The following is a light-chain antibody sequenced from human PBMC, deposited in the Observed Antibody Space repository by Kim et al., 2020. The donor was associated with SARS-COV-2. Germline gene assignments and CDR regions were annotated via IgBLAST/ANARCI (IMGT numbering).Light chain of an antibody. J-gene: IGKJ1*01. V-gene: IGKV3-20*01. CDR1: QSVSSSY. CDR3: QQYGSSPWT. CDR2: GAS. Sequence: APVERATISCRASQSVSSSYLAWYQQKPGQAPRLLIYGASSRATGIPDRFSGSGSGTDFTLTISRLEPEDFAVYYCQQYGSSPWTFGQGTKVDIK.